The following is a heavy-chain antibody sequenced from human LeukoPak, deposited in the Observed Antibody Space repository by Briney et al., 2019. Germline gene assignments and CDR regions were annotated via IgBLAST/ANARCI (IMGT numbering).Heavy chain of an antibody. CDR1: GFTFSSYG. J-gene: IGHJ4*02. CDR2: ISYDGSNK. Sequence: GGPLRLSCAASGFTFSSYGMHWVRQAPGKGLEWVAVISYDGSNKYYADSVKGRFTISRDNSKNTLYLQMNSLRAEDTAVYYCAKDRIDYVWGSNIPLGYWGQGTLVTVSS. CDR3: AKDRIDYVWGSNIPLGY. D-gene: IGHD3-16*01. V-gene: IGHV3-30*18.